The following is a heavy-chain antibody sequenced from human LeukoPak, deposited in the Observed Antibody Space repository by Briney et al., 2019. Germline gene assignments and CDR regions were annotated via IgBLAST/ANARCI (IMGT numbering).Heavy chain of an antibody. CDR3: ARGRGYYDSSGYFVFDY. V-gene: IGHV1-2*02. Sequence: EASVKVSCKASGYTFTGYYMHWVRQAPGQGLEWMGWINPNSDGTNYAQKFQGRVTMTRDTSISTAYMELSRLRSDDTAVYYCARGRGYYDSSGYFVFDYWGQGTLVTVSS. CDR1: GYTFTGYY. CDR2: INPNSDGT. J-gene: IGHJ4*02. D-gene: IGHD3-22*01.